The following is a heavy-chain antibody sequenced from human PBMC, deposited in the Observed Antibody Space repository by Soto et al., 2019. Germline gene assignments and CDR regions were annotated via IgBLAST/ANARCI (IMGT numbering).Heavy chain of an antibody. D-gene: IGHD3-10*01. CDR1: GYTFSNYA. V-gene: IGHV1-3*01. Sequence: QVQLVQSGAEVKKPGASVKVSCKASGYTFSNYAIHWVRQAPGQGLEWMGWINVGSGNTRYSQNLQGRVTTSRDTSASTAYMELSSLRSEDTAVYYCVRGDYYGSGSYLKLSGEWSYWGQGTLVTVSS. CDR2: INVGSGNT. J-gene: IGHJ4*02. CDR3: VRGDYYGSGSYLKLSGEWSY.